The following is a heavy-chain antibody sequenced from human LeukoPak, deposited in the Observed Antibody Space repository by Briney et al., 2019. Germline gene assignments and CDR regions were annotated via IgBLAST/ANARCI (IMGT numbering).Heavy chain of an antibody. D-gene: IGHD1-1*01. V-gene: IGHV4-59*01. CDR3: ARGYSGNWYLDT. J-gene: IGHJ4*02. CDR1: GGSISGYC. CDR2: FCYSGSA. Sequence: SETLSLTCTVSGGSISGYCWSWIRQSPGSRLEWIGYFCYSGSANSSPNYNPSLKSRVTMSVDTSKNHFSLNLSSVIAADTAMYYCARGYSGNWYLDTWGQGTLVTVSS.